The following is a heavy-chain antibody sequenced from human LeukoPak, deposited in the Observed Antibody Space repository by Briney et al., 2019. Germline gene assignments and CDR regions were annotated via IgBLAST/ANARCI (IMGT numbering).Heavy chain of an antibody. J-gene: IGHJ6*04. CDR1: GYSFTSYW. CDR2: IYPGDSDT. V-gene: IGHV5-51*01. D-gene: IGHD3-10*01. CDR3: ARHTTGGLWFGEPSYYYYGMDV. Sequence: GESLKISCKGSGYSFTSYWIGWVRQVPGKGLEWMGIIYPGDSDTRYSPSFQGQVAISADKSISTAYLQWSSLKASDTAMYYCARHTTGGLWFGEPSYYYYGMDVWGKGTTVTVSS.